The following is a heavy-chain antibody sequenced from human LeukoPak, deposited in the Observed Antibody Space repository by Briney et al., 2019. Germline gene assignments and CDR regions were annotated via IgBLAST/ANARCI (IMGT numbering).Heavy chain of an antibody. CDR1: GYTLTELS. CDR3: ATGDVRYSYGLGAFDI. Sequence: GASVKVSCKVSGYTLTELSMHWVRQAPGKGLEWMGGFDPEDGETIYAQKFQGRVTMTEDTSTDTAYMELSSLRSEDTAVYHCATGDVRYSYGLGAFDIWGQGTMVTISS. CDR2: FDPEDGET. J-gene: IGHJ3*02. D-gene: IGHD5-18*01. V-gene: IGHV1-24*01.